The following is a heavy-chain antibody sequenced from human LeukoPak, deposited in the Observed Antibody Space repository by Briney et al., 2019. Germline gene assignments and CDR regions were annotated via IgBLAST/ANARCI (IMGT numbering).Heavy chain of an antibody. Sequence: PSDTLSLPCTVSGGSISSYYWIWIQQPPGKGLEGIGYIYYTGSTNYNPSLKSRVTISVDKSKNQFSLKLSSVPAADPAVYYCARWPRHYDILTGYSRPDAFDIWGQGTMVTVSS. CDR1: GGSISSYY. V-gene: IGHV4-59*07. D-gene: IGHD3-9*01. CDR3: ARWPRHYDILTGYSRPDAFDI. CDR2: IYYTGST. J-gene: IGHJ3*02.